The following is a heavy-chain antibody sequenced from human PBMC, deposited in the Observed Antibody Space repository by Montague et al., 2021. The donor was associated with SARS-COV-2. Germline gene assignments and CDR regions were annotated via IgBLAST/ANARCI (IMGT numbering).Heavy chain of an antibody. CDR2: LKQDGSKK. D-gene: IGHD6-13*01. Sequence: SLRLSCAASGFRSTSNSMTWVRQAPGKGLEWVAHLKQDGSKKNYADSVKGRFTISRDNAKNSIFLQMNDLSAEDSAIYYCAKDDDYTSSCDYWGQGTLVTVSS. CDR1: GFRSTSNS. V-gene: IGHV3-7*01. CDR3: AKDDDYTSSCDY. J-gene: IGHJ4*02.